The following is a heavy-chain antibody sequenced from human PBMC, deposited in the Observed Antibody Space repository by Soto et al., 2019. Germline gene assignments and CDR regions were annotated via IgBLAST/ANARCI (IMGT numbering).Heavy chain of an antibody. J-gene: IGHJ6*02. CDR1: GFTFSSYA. CDR3: AKDGGYSHGLDYYYGMDV. Sequence: GVLRLACAASGFTFSSYAVSWVRQAPGKGLEWVSSIVAGGSPYYADSVKGRFTISRDNSKNTLFLQMDSLRPEDTAIYYCAKDGGYSHGLDYYYGMDVWGPGTTVTVSS. D-gene: IGHD5-18*01. V-gene: IGHV3-23*01. CDR2: IVAGGSP.